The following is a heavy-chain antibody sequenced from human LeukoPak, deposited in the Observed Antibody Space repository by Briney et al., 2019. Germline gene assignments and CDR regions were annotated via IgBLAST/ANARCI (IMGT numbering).Heavy chain of an antibody. V-gene: IGHV3-23*01. CDR2: ITGSTRTT. CDR3: AKDQLNRFCSSGSCSVTHDF. D-gene: IGHD2-15*01. CDR1: GFIFNAYG. Sequence: GGPLSLSCAASGFIFNAYGMGWVRQAPGQGLEWVSSITGSTRTTYYADSVKGRFTISRDNSRNTLYLQMNSLGAEDTAIYYCAKDQLNRFCSSGSCSVTHDFWGQGTLVTVSS. J-gene: IGHJ4*02.